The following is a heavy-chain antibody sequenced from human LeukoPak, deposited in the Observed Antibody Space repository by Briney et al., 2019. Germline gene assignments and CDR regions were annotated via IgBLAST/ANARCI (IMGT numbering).Heavy chain of an antibody. D-gene: IGHD6-19*01. CDR1: GFTFSTYA. J-gene: IGHJ4*02. V-gene: IGHV3-23*01. CDR3: AKSGNAWYFFDS. Sequence: GGSLRLSCAASGFTFSTYAMNWVRQAPGKGLEWVSGVRGTGTNTYYADSVKGRFTISRDNSENMVYLQIDSLGSDDTAVYYCAKSGNAWYFFDSWGQGTLVTVSS. CDR2: VRGTGTNT.